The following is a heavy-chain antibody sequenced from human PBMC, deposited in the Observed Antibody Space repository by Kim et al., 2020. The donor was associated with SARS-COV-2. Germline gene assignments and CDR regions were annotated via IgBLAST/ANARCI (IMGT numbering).Heavy chain of an antibody. CDR2: IIPIFGTA. D-gene: IGHD3-10*01. J-gene: IGHJ5*02. Sequence: SVKVSCKASGGTFSSYAISWVRQAPGQGLEWMGGIIPIFGTANYAQKFQGRVTITADESTSTAYMELSSLRSEDTAVYYCARGRYYGSGSYIGRVSTYNWFDPWGQGTLVTVSS. V-gene: IGHV1-69*13. CDR3: ARGRYYGSGSYIGRVSTYNWFDP. CDR1: GGTFSSYA.